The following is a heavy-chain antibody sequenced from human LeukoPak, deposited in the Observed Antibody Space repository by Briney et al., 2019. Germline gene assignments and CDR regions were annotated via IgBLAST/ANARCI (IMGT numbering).Heavy chain of an antibody. Sequence: PGGSLRLSCAASGFTFTNYALHWVCQAPGKGLEWVAVISYDGTNKYYADSVKGRFTISRDNSKNTLSLQMNSLRAEDTALYYCARGFVLGAAKNYFDYWGQGALVTVSS. D-gene: IGHD2-21*02. CDR3: ARGFVLGAAKNYFDY. J-gene: IGHJ4*02. V-gene: IGHV3-30-3*01. CDR1: GFTFTNYA. CDR2: ISYDGTNK.